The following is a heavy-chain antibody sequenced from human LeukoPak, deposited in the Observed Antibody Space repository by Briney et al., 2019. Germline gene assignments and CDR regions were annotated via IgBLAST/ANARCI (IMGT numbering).Heavy chain of an antibody. CDR2: ISAYNGNT. CDR1: GGTFSSYA. J-gene: IGHJ4*02. V-gene: IGHV1-18*01. Sequence: GASVKVSCKASGGTFSSYALSWVRQAPGQGLEWMGWISAYNGNTNYAQKLQGRVTMTTDTSTSTAYMELRSLRSDDTAVYYCARGPPTGYSSVDYWGQGTLVTVSS. D-gene: IGHD6-19*01. CDR3: ARGPPTGYSSVDY.